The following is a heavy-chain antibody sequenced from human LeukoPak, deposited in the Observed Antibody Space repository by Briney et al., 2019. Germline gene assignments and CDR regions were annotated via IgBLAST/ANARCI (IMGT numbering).Heavy chain of an antibody. D-gene: IGHD1-14*01. CDR1: GFAFSSYG. V-gene: IGHV3-30*02. CDR3: AKDTTPPKAGFDP. CDR2: IRYDGSNK. Sequence: GGSLRLSCAASGFAFSSYGMHWVRQAPGKGLEWVAFIRYDGSNKYYADSVKGRFTISRDNSKNTLYLQMNSLRAEDTAVYYCAKDTTPPKAGFDPWGQGTLVTVSS. J-gene: IGHJ5*02.